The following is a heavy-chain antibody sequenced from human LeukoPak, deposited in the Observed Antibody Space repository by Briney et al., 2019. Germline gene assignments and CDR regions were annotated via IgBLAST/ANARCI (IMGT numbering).Heavy chain of an antibody. CDR1: GGSISCYY. D-gene: IGHD3-22*01. J-gene: IGHJ3*02. CDR2: NYTSGST. V-gene: IGHV4-4*07. Sequence: KPSETLSLTCTVSGGSISCYYWSWIRQPAGKGREWIGRNYTSGSTNNNPPLQSRVTMSVDTSKNQFSLKLSSVTAADTAVYYCASEVDTMIVGFDIWGQGTMVTVSS. CDR3: ASEVDTMIVGFDI.